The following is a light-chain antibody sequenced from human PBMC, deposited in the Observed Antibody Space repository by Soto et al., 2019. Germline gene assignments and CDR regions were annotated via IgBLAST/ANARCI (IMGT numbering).Light chain of an antibody. CDR3: QQYESTPPT. J-gene: IGKJ2*01. Sequence: DIVMTQSPDSLAVSLGERATINCKSSQSVLYSSNNKNYLAWYQQRPGQPPKLLIYWASTQESGVPDRFSGSGSGTDYTLTITSLHAEDVAVYYCQQYESTPPTCGQGTKLEIK. V-gene: IGKV4-1*01. CDR2: WAS. CDR1: QSVLYSSNNKNY.